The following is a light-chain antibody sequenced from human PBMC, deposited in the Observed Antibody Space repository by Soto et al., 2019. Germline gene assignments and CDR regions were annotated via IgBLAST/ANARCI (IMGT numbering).Light chain of an antibody. CDR3: SSYTSSSTTLYV. J-gene: IGLJ1*01. CDR2: DVS. CDR1: SSDVGGYNY. Sequence: QSVLTQPASVSGSPGQSITISCTGNSSDVGGYNYVSWYQQHPGKAPKLMIYDVSNRPSGVSNRFSGSKSGNTAYLTISGLQAEDEAYYYCSSYTSSSTTLYVFGTGTKVTVL. V-gene: IGLV2-14*01.